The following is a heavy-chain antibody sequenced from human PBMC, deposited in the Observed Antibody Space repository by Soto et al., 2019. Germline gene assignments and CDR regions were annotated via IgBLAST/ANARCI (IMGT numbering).Heavy chain of an antibody. J-gene: IGHJ3*02. D-gene: IGHD6-25*01. CDR2: IWYDGSNK. V-gene: IGHV3-33*01. CDR1: GFTFSSYG. CDR3: ARAVTKRDAFDI. Sequence: PGGSLRLSCAASGFTFSSYGMHWVRQAPGKGLEWVAVIWYDGSNKYCADSVKGRFTISRDNSKNTLYLQMNSLRAEDTAVYYCARAVTKRDAFDIWGQGTMVTVSS.